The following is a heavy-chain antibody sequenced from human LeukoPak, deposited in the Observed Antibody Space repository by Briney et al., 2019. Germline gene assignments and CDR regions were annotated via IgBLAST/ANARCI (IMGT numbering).Heavy chain of an antibody. V-gene: IGHV4-4*02. CDR2: IYHSGST. D-gene: IGHD3-22*01. CDR3: ARGPYSYDSSGAFDI. CDR1: GGSMSSSNW. Sequence: PSETLSLTCAVSGGSMSSSNWWSWVRQPPGKGLEWIGEIYHSGSTNYNPSLKSRVTISVDKSKNQFSLKLSSVTAADTAVYFCARGPYSYDSSGAFDIWGQGTMVTVSS. J-gene: IGHJ3*02.